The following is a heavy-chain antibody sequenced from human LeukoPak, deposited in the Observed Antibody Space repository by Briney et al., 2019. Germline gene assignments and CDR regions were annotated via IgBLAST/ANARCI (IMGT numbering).Heavy chain of an antibody. Sequence: GGSLRLSCAASGFTFVHYGFHWVRQAPGKALEWVAFISYNGNKKYGDSVKGRFTISRDNSKNTLYLQMNGLRPEDTAVYYCARDPLDISRWANAFDVWGQGTMITVSS. CDR3: ARDPLDISRWANAFDV. V-gene: IGHV3-30*03. CDR1: GFTFVHYG. CDR2: ISYNGNKK. J-gene: IGHJ3*01. D-gene: IGHD2-2*03.